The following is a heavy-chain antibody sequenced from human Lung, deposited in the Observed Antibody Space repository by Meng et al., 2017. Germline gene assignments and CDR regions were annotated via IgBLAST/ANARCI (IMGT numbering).Heavy chain of an antibody. CDR3: ARERHSTIIRGVIDF. V-gene: IGHV4-34*01. J-gene: IGHJ4*02. CDR1: WGYISGSY. CDR2: INHGGRT. Sequence: QVQLQPSRSGPLRPSETLSLTCAVLWGYISGSYWSWRVQSPAKGLEGIGKINHGGRTNYNPSLESRVTISVDTPKNQFSLRLPSMTVADTAVYYCARERHSTIIRGVIDFWGQGALVTVSS. D-gene: IGHD3-10*01.